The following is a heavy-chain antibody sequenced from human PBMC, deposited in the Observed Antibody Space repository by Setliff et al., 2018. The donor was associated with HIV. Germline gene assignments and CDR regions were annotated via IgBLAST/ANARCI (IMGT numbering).Heavy chain of an antibody. CDR3: ARVSITYWYSIPTFYYYYMDV. V-gene: IGHV4-39*01. CDR2: IYHTGST. J-gene: IGHJ6*03. Sequence: PSETLSLTCTVSGGSINSTSYYWGWIRQPPGNGLEWIGSIYHTGSTYYNPSLKSRVTISVDTSKNQFSLKLSSVTAADTAMYYCARVSITYWYSIPTFYYYYMDVWGKGTKVTVSS. CDR1: GGSINSTSYY. D-gene: IGHD2-15*01.